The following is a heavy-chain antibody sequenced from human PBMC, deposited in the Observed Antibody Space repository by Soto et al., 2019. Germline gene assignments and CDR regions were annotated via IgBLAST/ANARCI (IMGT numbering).Heavy chain of an antibody. Sequence: QVQLVQSGAEVKKPGASVKVSCKASGYTFTSYDINWVRQATGQGLEWMGWMNPNSGNTGYAQKFQGRVTMTRNTSISTAYMELSSLRSEDTAVYYCARAEGYCSSTSCYGAYYYYYYMDAWGKGTTVTVSS. CDR2: MNPNSGNT. J-gene: IGHJ6*03. V-gene: IGHV1-8*01. D-gene: IGHD2-2*01. CDR3: ARAEGYCSSTSCYGAYYYYYYMDA. CDR1: GYTFTSYD.